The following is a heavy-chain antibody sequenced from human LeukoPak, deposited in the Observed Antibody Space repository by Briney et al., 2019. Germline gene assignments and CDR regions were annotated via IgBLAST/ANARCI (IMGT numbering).Heavy chain of an antibody. V-gene: IGHV3-7*03. CDR3: AKDVSSVILYYYYMDV. CDR1: GFTFRHYW. CDR2: MNQDGREK. D-gene: IGHD3/OR15-3a*01. Sequence: GGSLRLSCAASGFTFRHYWMSCVRQAPGKGLEWVANMNQDGREKYYVDSVKGRFTISRDNSKNTLYLQMNSLRAEDTAVYYCAKDVSSVILYYYYMDVWGKGTTVTVSS. J-gene: IGHJ6*03.